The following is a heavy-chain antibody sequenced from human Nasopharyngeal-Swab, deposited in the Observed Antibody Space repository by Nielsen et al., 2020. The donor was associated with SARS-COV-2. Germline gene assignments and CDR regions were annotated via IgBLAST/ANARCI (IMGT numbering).Heavy chain of an antibody. J-gene: IGHJ4*02. Sequence: WIRQLPGKGLEWIGYIYDSGSTNYNPSLKSRVTISVDTSKNQFSLKLSSVTAADTAVYYCARDQRGSGWYSWSQGLDYWGQGTLVTVSS. CDR3: ARDQRGSGWYSWSQGLDY. V-gene: IGHV4-59*01. CDR2: IYDSGST. D-gene: IGHD6-19*01.